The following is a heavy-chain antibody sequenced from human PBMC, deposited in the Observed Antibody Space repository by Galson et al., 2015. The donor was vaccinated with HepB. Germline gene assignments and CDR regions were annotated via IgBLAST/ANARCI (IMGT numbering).Heavy chain of an antibody. V-gene: IGHV3-15*07. J-gene: IGHJ6*03. CDR1: GFTFSNSW. Sequence: SLRLSCAASGFTFSNSWMNWVGQAPGKGLGWVGRVKSKTDGGTTDYAAPVKGRFTISRDDSKNTLYLQMNSLKTEDTAVYYCTTVYCSSTSCYSYYYYYMDVWGKGTTVTVSS. CDR2: VKSKTDGGTT. CDR3: TTVYCSSTSCYSYYYYYMDV. D-gene: IGHD2-2*02.